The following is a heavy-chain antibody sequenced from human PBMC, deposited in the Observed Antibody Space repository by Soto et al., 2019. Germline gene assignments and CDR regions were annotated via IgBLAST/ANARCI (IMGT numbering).Heavy chain of an antibody. Sequence: PSETLSLTCAVYGGSFSGYYWSWIRQPPGKGLEWIGEINHSGSTNYNPSLKSRVTISVDTSKNQFSLKLSSVTAADTAVYYCARAHSGYHDAIDISGQGTMVTVS. D-gene: IGHD5-12*01. CDR3: ARAHSGYHDAIDI. V-gene: IGHV4-34*01. J-gene: IGHJ3*02. CDR1: GGSFSGYY. CDR2: INHSGST.